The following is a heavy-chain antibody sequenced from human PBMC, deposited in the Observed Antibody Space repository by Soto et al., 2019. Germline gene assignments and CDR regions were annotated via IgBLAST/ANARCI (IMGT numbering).Heavy chain of an antibody. D-gene: IGHD2-15*01. CDR3: ARAGWYRFDY. J-gene: IGHJ4*02. V-gene: IGHV3-74*01. Sequence: EVQLVESGGDLVQPGGSLRLSCAASGFTFGSYWMHWVRQAPGKGLVWVSRINSDGSTTNYGDSVKGRFTISRDNVKSTLYLQMNSLRAEDTAVYYCARAGWYRFDYWGQGTLLTVSS. CDR2: INSDGSTT. CDR1: GFTFGSYW.